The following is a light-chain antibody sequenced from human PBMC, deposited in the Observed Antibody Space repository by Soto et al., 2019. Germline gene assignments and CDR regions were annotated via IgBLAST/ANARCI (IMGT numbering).Light chain of an antibody. V-gene: IGKV3-11*01. CDR3: HQRSNWPRT. CDR2: DVS. Sequence: EVVLTQSPATLSLSPGERATLSCRASQSVTKYLAWYQQKPGQALRLLIYDVSKRATGIPARFSGSGSETDFTLTISSLEPGDFAVYYCHQRSNWPRTFGQGTKVDIK. J-gene: IGKJ1*01. CDR1: QSVTKY.